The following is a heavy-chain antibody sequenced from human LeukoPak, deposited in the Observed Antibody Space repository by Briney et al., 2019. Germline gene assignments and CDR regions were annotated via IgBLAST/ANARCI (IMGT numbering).Heavy chain of an antibody. J-gene: IGHJ5*02. CDR1: GFTFNSYA. CDR3: AKEVDTAMVIVWFDP. D-gene: IGHD5-18*01. CDR2: ISDSGGNT. Sequence: GGSLRLSCAASGFTFNSYAMSWVRQAPWERLQWVSGISDSGGNTYYADSVKGRFTISRDNSKNTLYLQMNSLRAEDTAVYYCAKEVDTAMVIVWFDPWGQGTLVTVSS. V-gene: IGHV3-23*01.